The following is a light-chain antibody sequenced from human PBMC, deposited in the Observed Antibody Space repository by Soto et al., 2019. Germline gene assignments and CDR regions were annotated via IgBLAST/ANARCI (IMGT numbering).Light chain of an antibody. V-gene: IGLV1-47*01. CDR3: AAWDDSLSGLE. Sequence: QSVLTQPPSASGTPGQRVTISCSGSSSNIGGHFVYWYQHLPGTAPKLLIYRNNQRPSGVPDRFSGSKSGTSASLAISGLRSEDEADYYCAAWDDSLSGLEFGGGTKVTVL. CDR2: RNN. CDR1: SSNIGGHF. J-gene: IGLJ2*01.